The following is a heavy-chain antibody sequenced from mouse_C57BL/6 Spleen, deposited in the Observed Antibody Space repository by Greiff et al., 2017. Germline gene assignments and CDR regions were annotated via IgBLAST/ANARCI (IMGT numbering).Heavy chain of an antibody. CDR1: GYTFTDYY. V-gene: IGHV1-26*01. Sequence: VQLQQSGPELVKPGASVKISCKASGYTFTDYYMNWVKQSHGKSLEWIGDINPNNGGTSYNQKFKGKATLTVDKSSSTAYMELRSLTSEDSAVYYCARVAYYGNYVDYWGQGTTLTVSS. D-gene: IGHD2-10*01. J-gene: IGHJ2*01. CDR3: ARVAYYGNYVDY. CDR2: INPNNGGT.